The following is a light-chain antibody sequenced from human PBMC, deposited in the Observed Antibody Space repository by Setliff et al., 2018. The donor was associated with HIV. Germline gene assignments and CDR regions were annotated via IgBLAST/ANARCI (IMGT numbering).Light chain of an antibody. CDR1: SSDVGTYNY. Sequence: QSVLTQPASVSGSPGQSITISCTGTSSDVGTYNYVSWYQQHPGKAPKLMIYDVSNRPSGVSNRFSGSKSGDTASLTISGLQAEDEADYYCSSYTSNNLYVFGTGTKVTVL. CDR3: SSYTSNNLYV. V-gene: IGLV2-14*01. J-gene: IGLJ1*01. CDR2: DVS.